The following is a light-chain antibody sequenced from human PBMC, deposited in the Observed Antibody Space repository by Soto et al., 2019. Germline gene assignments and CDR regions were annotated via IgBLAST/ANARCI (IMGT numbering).Light chain of an antibody. Sequence: DIQMTQSPSSLSASVGDRVTITCRASQSIGKYLSWFQQTPGNAPKLLIYAASGLQSGVPSRFSGSGSGTDFTLTINSLQREDFATYYCQQTYNTPLTFGQGTKV. CDR2: AAS. J-gene: IGKJ4*01. V-gene: IGKV1-39*01. CDR3: QQTYNTPLT. CDR1: QSIGKY.